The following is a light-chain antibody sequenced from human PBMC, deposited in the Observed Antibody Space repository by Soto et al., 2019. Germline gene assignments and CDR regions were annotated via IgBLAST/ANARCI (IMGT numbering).Light chain of an antibody. CDR1: QSVGSN. Sequence: EIVMTQSPATLSVSPGERATLSCRASQSVGSNLAWYQQKPGQAPRLPMYGASTRATGIPARFSGSGSGAEFTLPISSLQSEDFAVYYCQQYNNRPPWTFGQGTKVEI. V-gene: IGKV3-15*01. CDR3: QQYNNRPPWT. CDR2: GAS. J-gene: IGKJ1*01.